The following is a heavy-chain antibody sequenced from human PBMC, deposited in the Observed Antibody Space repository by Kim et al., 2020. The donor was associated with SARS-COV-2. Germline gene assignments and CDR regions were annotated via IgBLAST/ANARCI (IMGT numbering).Heavy chain of an antibody. V-gene: IGHV3-30-3*01. Sequence: GGSLRLSCAASGFTFSSYAMHWVRQAPGKGLEWVAVISYDGSNKYYADSVKGRFTISRDNSKNTLYLQMNSLRAEDTAVYYCARVLRLGELSPFGWGQGTLVTVSS. CDR3: ARVLRLGELSPFG. CDR2: ISYDGSNK. J-gene: IGHJ4*02. CDR1: GFTFSSYA. D-gene: IGHD3-16*02.